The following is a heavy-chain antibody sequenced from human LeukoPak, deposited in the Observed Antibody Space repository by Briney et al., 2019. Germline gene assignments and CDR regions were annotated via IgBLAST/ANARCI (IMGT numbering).Heavy chain of an antibody. J-gene: IGHJ5*02. Sequence: GGSLRLSCAASGFTFSSYAMSWVRQAPGKGLEWVSAISGSGGSTYYADSVKGRFTISRDNSKNTLYLQMNSLRAEDTAVYYCAKDPEWSPGPGGWFDPWGQGTLVTVS. CDR1: GFTFSSYA. CDR2: ISGSGGST. CDR3: AKDPEWSPGPGGWFDP. V-gene: IGHV3-23*01. D-gene: IGHD3-3*01.